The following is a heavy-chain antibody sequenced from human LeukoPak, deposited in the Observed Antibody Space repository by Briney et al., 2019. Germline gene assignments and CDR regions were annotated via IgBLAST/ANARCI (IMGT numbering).Heavy chain of an antibody. V-gene: IGHV1-18*01. CDR3: ARDFPSGSGSYSHFDY. J-gene: IGHJ4*02. CDR1: GYTFTSYG. Sequence: GASVKVSCKASGYTFTSYGISWVRQAPGQGLEWMGWISAYNGNTNYAQKLQGRVTMTTDTSTSTAYMELRSLRSDDTAVYYCARDFPSGSGSYSHFDYWGQGTLVTVSS. D-gene: IGHD3-10*01. CDR2: ISAYNGNT.